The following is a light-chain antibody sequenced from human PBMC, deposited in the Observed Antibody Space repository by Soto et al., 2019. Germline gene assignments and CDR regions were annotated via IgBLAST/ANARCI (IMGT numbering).Light chain of an antibody. CDR2: DNN. Sequence: QSVLTQPPSVSAAPGQKVTISCSGSSSNIGNNYVSWYQQLPGTAPKLLIYDNNKRPSGIPDRLSGSKSGTSATLGITGLQTGDEADYYGGTWDSSLSANWVFGGGTKLTVL. J-gene: IGLJ3*02. V-gene: IGLV1-51*01. CDR1: SSNIGNNY. CDR3: GTWDSSLSANWV.